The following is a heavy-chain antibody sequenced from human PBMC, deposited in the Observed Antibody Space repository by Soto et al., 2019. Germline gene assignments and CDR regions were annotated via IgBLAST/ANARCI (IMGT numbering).Heavy chain of an antibody. D-gene: IGHD4-17*01. Sequence: QVQLVESGGGLVKPGGSLRHSCAASGFTFSDYYMSWIRQAPGKGLEWVSYISSSSSYTNYADSVKGRFTISRDNAKNSLYLQMNSLRAEDTAVYYCARGETVTTQMEEYFQHWGQGTLVTVSS. CDR3: ARGETVTTQMEEYFQH. V-gene: IGHV3-11*06. CDR1: GFTFSDYY. CDR2: ISSSSSYT. J-gene: IGHJ1*01.